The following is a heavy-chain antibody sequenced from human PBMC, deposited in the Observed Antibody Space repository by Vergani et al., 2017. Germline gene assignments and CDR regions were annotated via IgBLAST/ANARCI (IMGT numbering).Heavy chain of an antibody. V-gene: IGHV3-30*03. CDR1: GFTSSYYG. CDR3: ATKSCGTPCFQIGYFRE. D-gene: IGHD2-15*01. J-gene: IGHJ1*01. CDR2: ISYDGTQK. Sequence: QVHLVESGGGVVQPGRSLRLSCVVSGFTSSYYGMHWVRQAPGKGLEWVAVISYDGTQKYYADSVKGRFTISRDNSKSTLYLQMNILRTEDTAVYYCATKSCGTPCFQIGYFREWGQGTLVTVSS.